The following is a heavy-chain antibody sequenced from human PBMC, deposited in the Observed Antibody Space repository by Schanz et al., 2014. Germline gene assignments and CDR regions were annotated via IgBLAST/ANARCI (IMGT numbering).Heavy chain of an antibody. CDR2: ISASGGTT. CDR1: GFSFGTYA. J-gene: IGHJ3*02. V-gene: IGHV3-23*01. Sequence: EVHLLESGGGLVQPGGSLRLSCAASGFSFGTYAMGWVRQARGKGLEWVSAISASGGTTYYADSVKGRFTISRDNSKNTLYLQMNSLRAEDTAVYYCAKGRFGELSAFDIWGQGTMVTVSS. CDR3: AKGRFGELSAFDI. D-gene: IGHD3-10*01.